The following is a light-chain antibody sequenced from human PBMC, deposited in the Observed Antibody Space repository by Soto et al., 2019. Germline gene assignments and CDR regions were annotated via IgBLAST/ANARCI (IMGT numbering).Light chain of an antibody. CDR3: QQYYNWPPRVT. CDR2: GAS. CDR1: QSVSSN. J-gene: IGKJ5*01. V-gene: IGKV3-15*01. Sequence: EIVMTQSPATLSVSPGERATLSCRASQSVSSNFAWYQQKPGQAPRLLIYGASTRASGLPARFSGSGSGTEFTLTISSLQSEDFAVYYCQQYYNWPPRVTVGQGTRLEIK.